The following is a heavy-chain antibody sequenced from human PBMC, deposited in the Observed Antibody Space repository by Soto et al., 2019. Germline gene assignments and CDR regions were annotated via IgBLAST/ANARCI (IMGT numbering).Heavy chain of an antibody. J-gene: IGHJ4*02. CDR2: MSGGGTST. Sequence: GGPLSLSSAAAGFPFSSYVMSWVREAPGKGLEWVSAMSGGGTSTYYADSVKGRFTISRDNSKTTLYLQMNSLRAEDTAVYYCAKGSGGTLPYYFHYWRQVTLVTVSS. CDR1: GFPFSSYV. D-gene: IGHD1-7*01. V-gene: IGHV3-23*01. CDR3: AKGSGGTLPYYFHY.